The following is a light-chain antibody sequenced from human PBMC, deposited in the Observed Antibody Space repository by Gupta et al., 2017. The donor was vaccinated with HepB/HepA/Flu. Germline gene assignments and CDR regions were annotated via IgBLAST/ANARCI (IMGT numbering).Light chain of an antibody. J-gene: IGKJ5*01. Sequence: EIVLTQSPATLSLSPGERATLSCRASQSVSSYLAWYQQKPGQAPRLLIYDASNRATGIPARFSGSGSGTDFTLTISSLEPEDFAVYYCQQRSPITFGQETRLEIK. CDR2: DAS. V-gene: IGKV3-11*01. CDR3: QQRSPIT. CDR1: QSVSSY.